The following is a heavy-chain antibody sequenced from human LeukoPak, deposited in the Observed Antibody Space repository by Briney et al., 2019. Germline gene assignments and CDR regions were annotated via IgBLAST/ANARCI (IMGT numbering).Heavy chain of an antibody. CDR3: AKDRPSTVTTWGY. J-gene: IGHJ4*02. V-gene: IGHV3-7*03. Sequence: PGGSLRLSCEGSGFTFSNYWMGWVRQAPGKGLEWVADIKKDGSEKYYVDSVKGRFTVSRDNAKNSLYLQMNSLRAEDTAVYYCAKDRPSTVTTWGYWGQGTLVTVSS. D-gene: IGHD4-17*01. CDR2: IKKDGSEK. CDR1: GFTFSNYW.